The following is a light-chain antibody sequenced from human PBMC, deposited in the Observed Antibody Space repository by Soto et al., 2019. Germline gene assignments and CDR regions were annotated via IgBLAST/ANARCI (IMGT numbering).Light chain of an antibody. CDR1: QSISTW. CDR3: QQYESNSPWA. J-gene: IGKJ1*01. Sequence: DIRMTQSPSTLSASVGDRVTITCRASQSISTWLAWYQQKPGKAPKLLIYKASNLESGVSSRFSGSGSGTEFTLTISSLQPDDLAIYYCQQYESNSPWAFGQGTKV. CDR2: KAS. V-gene: IGKV1-5*03.